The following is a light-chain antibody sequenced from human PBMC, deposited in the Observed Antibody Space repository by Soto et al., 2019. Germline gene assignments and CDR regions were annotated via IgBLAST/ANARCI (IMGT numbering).Light chain of an antibody. CDR3: SSYAGSIYVV. Sequence: QSALTQPPSASGSPGQSVTISCTGTSSDVGGYNYVSWYQQHPGKAPKLMIYEFSKRPSGVPDRFSGSKSGNTASLTVSGLQAEDEADYYCSSYAGSIYVVFGGGTKLTVL. V-gene: IGLV2-8*01. CDR2: EFS. CDR1: SSDVGGYNY. J-gene: IGLJ2*01.